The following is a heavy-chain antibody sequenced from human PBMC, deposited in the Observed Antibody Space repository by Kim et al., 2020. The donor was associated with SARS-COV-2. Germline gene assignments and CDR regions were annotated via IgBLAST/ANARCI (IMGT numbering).Heavy chain of an antibody. CDR2: ISSSSSYI. CDR1: GFTFSSYS. Sequence: GGSLRLSCAASGFTFSSYSMNWVRQAPGKGLEWVSSISSSSSYINYADSVKGRFTISRDNAKNSLYLQMNSLRAEDTAVYYCARDTVAAAGVYYYYGMDVWGQGTTVTVAS. D-gene: IGHD6-13*01. J-gene: IGHJ6*02. V-gene: IGHV3-21*01. CDR3: ARDTVAAAGVYYYYGMDV.